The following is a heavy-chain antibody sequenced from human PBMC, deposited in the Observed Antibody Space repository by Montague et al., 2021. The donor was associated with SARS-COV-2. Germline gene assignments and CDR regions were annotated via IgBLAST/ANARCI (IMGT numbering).Heavy chain of an antibody. V-gene: IGHV4-39*01. D-gene: IGHD5-24*01. CDR1: GGSISSSSYY. J-gene: IGHJ4*02. Sequence: SETLSLTCTVSGGSISSSSYYWGWIRQPPGKGLEWIGSIYYSGSTYYNPSLKSRVTISVDTSKNQFSLKLSSVTAADTAVYYCARGEEEMATIVDGYFDYWGQGTLVTVSS. CDR2: IYYSGST. CDR3: ARGEEEMATIVDGYFDY.